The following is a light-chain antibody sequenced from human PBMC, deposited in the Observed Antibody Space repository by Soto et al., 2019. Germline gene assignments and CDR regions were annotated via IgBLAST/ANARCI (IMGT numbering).Light chain of an antibody. Sequence: EIVLTQSPGTLSLSPGERATLSCRASQSVSSSYLAWYQQKPGQAPRLLIYGASSRATGIPDRFSGSWSGTACTLTISRLEPEDFAVYYCQQYGSSPFTFGPGTKVDIK. CDR1: QSVSSSY. J-gene: IGKJ3*01. CDR2: GAS. V-gene: IGKV3-20*01. CDR3: QQYGSSPFT.